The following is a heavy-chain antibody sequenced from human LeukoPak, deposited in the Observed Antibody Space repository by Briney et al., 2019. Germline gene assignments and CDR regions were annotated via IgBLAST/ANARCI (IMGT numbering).Heavy chain of an antibody. Sequence: GGSLRLSCAASGFTFSSYAMSWVRQAPGKGLEWVSAISGSGGSTYYADSVKGRFTISRDNSKNTLYLQMNSLRAEDTAVYYCAKTYYVFWSGYSAFDYWGQGTLVTVSS. CDR2: ISGSGGST. D-gene: IGHD3-3*01. J-gene: IGHJ4*02. CDR3: AKTYYVFWSGYSAFDY. CDR1: GFTFSSYA. V-gene: IGHV3-23*01.